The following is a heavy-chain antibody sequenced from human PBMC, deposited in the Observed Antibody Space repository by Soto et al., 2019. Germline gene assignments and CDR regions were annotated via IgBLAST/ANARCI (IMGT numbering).Heavy chain of an antibody. V-gene: IGHV2-5*02. J-gene: IGHJ3*01. Sequence: QITLKESGPTLVKPTQTLTLTCTFSGFSLSADGVGVGWIRQPPGKALEWLALIYWDDDKRYRPSLKSRLTNTKDTSKNQVALTMTTMDPVDTATYYCAHAYGGTSWPNDAFDVWCKGTVATVSS. CDR3: AHAYGGTSWPNDAFDV. CDR1: GFSLSADGVG. CDR2: IYWDDDK. D-gene: IGHD2-2*01.